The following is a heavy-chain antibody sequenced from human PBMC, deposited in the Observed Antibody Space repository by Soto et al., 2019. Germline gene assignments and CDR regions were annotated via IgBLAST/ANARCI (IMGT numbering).Heavy chain of an antibody. Sequence: PGGSLRLSCAASGFTFSSYAMSWVRQAPGKGLEWVSAISGSGGSTYYADSVKGRFTISRDNSKNTLYLQMNSLRAEDTAVYYCARDQVISSHTPTPDYWGQGTLVTVSS. J-gene: IGHJ4*02. V-gene: IGHV3-23*01. CDR3: ARDQVISSHTPTPDY. D-gene: IGHD6-13*01. CDR1: GFTFSSYA. CDR2: ISGSGGST.